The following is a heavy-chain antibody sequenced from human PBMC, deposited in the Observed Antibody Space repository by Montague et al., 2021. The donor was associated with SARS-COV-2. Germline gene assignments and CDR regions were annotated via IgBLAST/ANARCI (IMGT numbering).Heavy chain of an antibody. Sequence: TLSLTCTVSGGSISSGSYYWSWIRQPAGKGLEWIGRIYTSGTTDYSFSLKSRVTISVDMSKNQFSLKLSSVTAADTAVYYCARDIAVAGLFDYWGQGTLVTVSS. J-gene: IGHJ4*02. CDR2: IYTSGTT. D-gene: IGHD6-19*01. V-gene: IGHV4-61*02. CDR3: ARDIAVAGLFDY. CDR1: GGSISSGSYY.